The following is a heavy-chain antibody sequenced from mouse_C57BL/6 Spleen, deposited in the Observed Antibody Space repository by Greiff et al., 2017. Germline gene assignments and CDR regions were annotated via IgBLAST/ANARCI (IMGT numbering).Heavy chain of an antibody. CDR2: IDPETGGT. Sequence: QVQLQQSGAEPVRPGASVTLSCKASGYTFTDYEMHWVKQTPVHGLEWIGAIDPETGGTAYNQKFKGKAILTADKSSSTAYMELRSLTSEDSAVYYCTTPLGYWGQGTTLTVSS. V-gene: IGHV1-15*01. CDR1: GYTFTDYE. CDR3: TTPLGY. J-gene: IGHJ2*01.